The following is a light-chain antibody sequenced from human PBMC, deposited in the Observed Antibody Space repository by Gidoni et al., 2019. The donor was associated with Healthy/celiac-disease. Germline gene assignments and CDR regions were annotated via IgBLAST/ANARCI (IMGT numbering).Light chain of an antibody. V-gene: IGKV4-1*01. J-gene: IGKJ2*01. Sequence: DIVMTQSPDSLAVSLGERATINGKSSQSVLYSSNNKNYLAWYQQKPGQPPKLLIYWASTRESGVPDRFSGSGSGTDFTLTISSLQDEDVAVYYCQQYYSTPQTFXQXTKLEIK. CDR1: QSVLYSSNNKNY. CDR3: QQYYSTPQT. CDR2: WAS.